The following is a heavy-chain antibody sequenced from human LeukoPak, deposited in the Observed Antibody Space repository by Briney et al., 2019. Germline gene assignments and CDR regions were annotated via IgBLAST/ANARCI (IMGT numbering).Heavy chain of an antibody. Sequence: GGSLRLSCAASGFTFSVYAMIWVRQAPEKGLEWVSGISGSGGSTYYADSVKGRFTISRDNSKNTLYLQMNSLRAEDTAVYSFGKVWGGDFWSGYFKWFDPWGQGTLVTVSS. CDR1: GFTFSVYA. CDR3: GKVWGGDFWSGYFKWFDP. D-gene: IGHD3-3*01. V-gene: IGHV3-23*01. CDR2: ISGSGGST. J-gene: IGHJ5*02.